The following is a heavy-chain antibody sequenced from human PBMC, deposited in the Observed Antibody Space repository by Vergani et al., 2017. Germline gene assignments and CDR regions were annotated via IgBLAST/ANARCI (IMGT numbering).Heavy chain of an antibody. V-gene: IGHV1-46*03. CDR1: GYTFSNYY. D-gene: IGHD3-9*01. CDR2: INPSGGHT. CDR3: ARGDYGILTGYRY. Sequence: QVQVVQSGSEVKKSGASVKVSCKTSGYTFSNYYMHWVRPAPGQGLAWMGIINPSGGHTNYAQKFQGRVTMTRDTSTSTVYMELSSLRSEDTAIYYCARGDYGILTGYRYWGQGTLVTVSA. J-gene: IGHJ4*02.